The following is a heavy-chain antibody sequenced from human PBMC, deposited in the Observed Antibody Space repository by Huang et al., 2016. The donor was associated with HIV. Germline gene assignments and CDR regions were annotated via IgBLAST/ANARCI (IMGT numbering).Heavy chain of an antibody. V-gene: IGHV4-34*02. CDR3: ARQWTILEWLLGLDV. CDR2: VNDSGAT. J-gene: IGHJ6*02. Sequence: QMQLQQRGAGLLKPSETLSLTCGVSGGSFTGNYLPWIRPAPGKGLEWIGEVNDSGATNYDPSLNGRVTISLDKSNSELSLNLRSVTAADTAVYYCARQWTILEWLLGLDVWGQGTTVIVSS. CDR1: GGSFTGNY. D-gene: IGHD3-3*01.